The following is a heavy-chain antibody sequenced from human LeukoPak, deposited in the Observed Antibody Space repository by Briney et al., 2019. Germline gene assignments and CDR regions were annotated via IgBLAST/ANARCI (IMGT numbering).Heavy chain of an antibody. J-gene: IGHJ4*02. CDR1: GFTFSSYA. CDR3: AKEVWRRTVTTPLDY. CDR2: ISGSGGST. D-gene: IGHD4-17*01. V-gene: IGHV3-23*01. Sequence: GGSLRLSCAASGFTFSSYAMSWVRQAPGKGLEWVSAISGSGGSTYYADSVKGRFTISRGNSKNTLYLQMNSLRAEDTAVYYCAKEVWRRTVTTPLDYWGQGTLVTVSS.